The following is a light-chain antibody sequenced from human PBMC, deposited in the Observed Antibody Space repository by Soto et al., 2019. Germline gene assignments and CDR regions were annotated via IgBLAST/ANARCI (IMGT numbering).Light chain of an antibody. V-gene: IGLV2-23*02. J-gene: IGLJ1*01. Sequence: QSALAQPASVSGSPGQSITISCTGTSSDVGSYNLVSWYQQHPGRAPKLMIYEVSKRPSGVSNRFSGSKSGNTASLTISGLQAEDEAGYSCCSYGGRNTFVFGSGTKLTVL. CDR2: EVS. CDR3: CSYGGRNTFV. CDR1: SSDVGSYNL.